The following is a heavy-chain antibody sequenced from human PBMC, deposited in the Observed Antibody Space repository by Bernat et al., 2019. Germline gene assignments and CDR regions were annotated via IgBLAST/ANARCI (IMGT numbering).Heavy chain of an antibody. V-gene: IGHV3-23*01. CDR1: GFTFSSYA. CDR3: GGGTLSDYGGSEFDY. J-gene: IGHJ4*02. CDR2: ISGSGGST. D-gene: IGHD4-23*01. Sequence: EVQLLESGGGLVQPGGSLRLSCAASGFTFSSYAMSWVRQAPGKGLEWVSAISGSGGSTYYADSVKGRFTISRDNSKNTLYLQRNSMRAEDTAGYYWGGGTLSDYGGSEFDYWGQGTLVTVSS.